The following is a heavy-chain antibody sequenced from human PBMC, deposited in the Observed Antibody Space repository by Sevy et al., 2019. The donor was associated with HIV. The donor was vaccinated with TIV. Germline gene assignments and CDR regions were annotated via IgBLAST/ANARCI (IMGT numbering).Heavy chain of an antibody. CDR3: ARGCSGNSYYYYYMDV. J-gene: IGHJ6*03. CDR1: GGSISSYY. Sequence: SETLSLTCTVSGGSISSYYWSWIRQPPGKGLEWIGYIYYSGSTNYNPSLKSRVTISVDTSKNQFSLKLSSVTAADTAVYYCARGCSGNSYYYYYMDVWGKGTTVTVSS. D-gene: IGHD4-4*01. CDR2: IYYSGST. V-gene: IGHV4-59*01.